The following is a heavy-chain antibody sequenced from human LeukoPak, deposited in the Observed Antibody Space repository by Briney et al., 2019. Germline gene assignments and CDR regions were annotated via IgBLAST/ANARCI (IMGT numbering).Heavy chain of an antibody. V-gene: IGHV3-48*01. Sequence: ARSLRLSCAASGFTFTNYNMIWVRQAPGTGLECISYISTSTSAIHYSDSAQGRFTTSTDNAKKYLYLQMNSLIAEATAVYYFAGVWDDYCGQDYWGQGTLVTVSS. CDR3: AGVWDDYCGQDY. J-gene: IGHJ4*02. CDR2: ISTSTSAI. CDR1: GFTFTNYN. D-gene: IGHD3-16*01.